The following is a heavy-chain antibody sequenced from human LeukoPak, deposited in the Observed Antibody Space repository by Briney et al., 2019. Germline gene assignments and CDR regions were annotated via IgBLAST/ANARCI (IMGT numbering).Heavy chain of an antibody. CDR2: IRSKANSYAT. CDR1: GFTFSGSA. V-gene: IGHV3-73*01. Sequence: PGGSLRLSCAASGFTFSGSAMHWVRQASGKGLEWVGRIRSKANSYATAYAASVKGRFTISRDDSKNTAYLQMNSLKTEDTAVYYCTRFYSSSSDYWGQGTLVTVSS. J-gene: IGHJ4*02. D-gene: IGHD6-6*01. CDR3: TRFYSSSSDY.